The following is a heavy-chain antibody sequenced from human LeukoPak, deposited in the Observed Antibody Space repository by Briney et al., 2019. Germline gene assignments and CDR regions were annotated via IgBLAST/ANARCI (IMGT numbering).Heavy chain of an antibody. CDR1: GLTFSRYN. D-gene: IGHD1-7*01. V-gene: IGHV3-21*01. CDR3: ASGTVRNYALDY. CDR2: IGTSSNNI. Sequence: GGSLTLSCAASGLTFSRYNTNWVRQAPGKGLEWVSSIGTSSNNIYYTDSVKGRLTISRDNAKNSLYLQVDSLRVEDTAVYFCASGTVRNYALDYWGQGTLVTVSS. J-gene: IGHJ4*02.